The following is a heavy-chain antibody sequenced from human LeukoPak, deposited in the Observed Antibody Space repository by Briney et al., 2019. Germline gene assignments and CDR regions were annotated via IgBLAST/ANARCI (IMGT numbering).Heavy chain of an antibody. Sequence: PGGSLRLSCAASGFTFSTYSMNWVRQAPGKGLEWVSSISTSSSYIYYADSVKGRFTISRDNAKNSLYLQMNSLRAEDTAVYYCVGALAGPFGYWGQGTLVTVSS. D-gene: IGHD6-19*01. CDR2: ISTSSSYI. V-gene: IGHV3-21*01. CDR1: GFTFSTYS. CDR3: VGALAGPFGY. J-gene: IGHJ4*02.